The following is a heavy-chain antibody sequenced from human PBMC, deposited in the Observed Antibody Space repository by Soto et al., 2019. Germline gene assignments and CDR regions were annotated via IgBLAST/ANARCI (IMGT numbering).Heavy chain of an antibody. CDR2: IYYSGST. V-gene: IGHV4-59*08. CDR3: ARRYGSSFDY. D-gene: IGHD3-10*01. J-gene: IGHJ4*02. CDR1: GGSISSYY. Sequence: QVQLQESGPGLVKPSETLSLTCTVSGGSISSYYWSWIRQPPGKGLEWIGYIYYSGSTNYNPSRKSRVTILVDTSKNRFSLKLSSVTAADTAVYYCARRYGSSFDYWGQGTRVTVSS.